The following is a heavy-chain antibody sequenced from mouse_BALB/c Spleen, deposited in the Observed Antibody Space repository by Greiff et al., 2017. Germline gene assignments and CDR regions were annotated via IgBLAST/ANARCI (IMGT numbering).Heavy chain of an antibody. CDR1: GFSLTSYG. J-gene: IGHJ4*01. Sequence: VMLVESGPGLVQPSQSLSITCTVSGFSLTSYGVHWVRQSPGKGLEWLGVIWSGGSTDYNAAFISRLSISKDNSKSQVFFKMNSLQANDTAIYYCARKIPSYYAMDYWGQGTSVTVSS. CDR3: ARKIPSYYAMDY. CDR2: IWSGGST. V-gene: IGHV2-2*02.